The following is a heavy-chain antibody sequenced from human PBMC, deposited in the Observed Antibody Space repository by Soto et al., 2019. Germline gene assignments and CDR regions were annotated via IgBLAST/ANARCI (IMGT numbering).Heavy chain of an antibody. CDR3: ERDFISGTIAELFDP. J-gene: IGHJ5*02. CDR1: GFTFSSYS. V-gene: IGHV3-21*01. Sequence: GGSLRLSCAASGFTFSSYSMNWVRQAPGKGLEWVSSISSSSSYIYYADSVKGRFTISRDNAKNSLYLQMNSLRAEDTAVYYCERDFISGTIAELFDPWGQGTLVTVSS. D-gene: IGHD6-13*01. CDR2: ISSSSSYI.